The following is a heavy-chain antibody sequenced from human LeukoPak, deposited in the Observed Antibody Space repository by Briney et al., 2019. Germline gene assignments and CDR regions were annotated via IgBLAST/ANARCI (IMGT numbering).Heavy chain of an antibody. D-gene: IGHD3-10*02. Sequence: GGSLRLFCTVSGFTVSSNSMSWVRQAPGKGLEWVSFIYSDNTHYSDSVKGRFTISRDNSKNTLYLQMNSLRAEDTAVYYCAELGITMIGGVWGKGTTVTISS. V-gene: IGHV3-53*01. CDR1: GFTVSSNS. J-gene: IGHJ6*04. CDR2: IYSDNT. CDR3: AELGITMIGGV.